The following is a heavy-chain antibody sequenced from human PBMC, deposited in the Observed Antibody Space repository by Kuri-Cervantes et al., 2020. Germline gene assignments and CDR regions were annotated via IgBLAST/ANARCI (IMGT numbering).Heavy chain of an antibody. J-gene: IGHJ3*02. D-gene: IGHD3-22*01. Sequence: APVKVSCKASGYTFTGYYMHWVRQAPGQGLEWMGWINPNSGGTNYAQKFQGRVTMTTDTPTSTAYMELRSLRSDDTAVYYCARDTYYYDSSSAFDIWGQGTMVTVSS. CDR2: INPNSGGT. CDR3: ARDTYYYDSSSAFDI. V-gene: IGHV1-2*02. CDR1: GYTFTGYY.